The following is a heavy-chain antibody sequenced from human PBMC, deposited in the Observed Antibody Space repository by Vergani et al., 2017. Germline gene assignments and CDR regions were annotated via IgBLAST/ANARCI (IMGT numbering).Heavy chain of an antibody. CDR1: GGSVSSGSYY. J-gene: IGHJ6*03. CDR3: ARGRVTGYDFFPYCYYYMDV. Sequence: QVQLQESGPGLVKPSETLSLTCTVSGGSVSSGSYYWSWIRQPPGKGLEWIGYIYYSGSTNYNPSLKSRVTISVDTSKNQFSLKLSSVTAADTAVYYCARGRVTGYDFFPYCYYYMDVWGKGTTVTVSS. CDR2: IYYSGST. D-gene: IGHD3-3*01. V-gene: IGHV4-61*01.